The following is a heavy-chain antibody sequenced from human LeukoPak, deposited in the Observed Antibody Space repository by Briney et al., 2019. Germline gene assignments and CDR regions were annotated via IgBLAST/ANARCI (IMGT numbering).Heavy chain of an antibody. CDR1: GGSISSGDYY. D-gene: IGHD3-3*02. CDR3: ARDSRTGPFRYYGMDV. Sequence: SETLSLTCTVSGGSISSGDYYWSWIRQPPGKGLEWIGYIYYSGSTYYNTSLKSRVTISVDTSKNQFSLKLSSVTAADTAVYYCARDSRTGPFRYYGMDVWGQGTTVTVSS. J-gene: IGHJ6*02. V-gene: IGHV4-30-4*01. CDR2: IYYSGST.